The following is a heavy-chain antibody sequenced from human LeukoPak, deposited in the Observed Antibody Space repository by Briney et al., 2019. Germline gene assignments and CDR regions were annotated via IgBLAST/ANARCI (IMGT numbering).Heavy chain of an antibody. CDR2: FFYSGST. V-gene: IGHV4-59*11. J-gene: IGHJ4*02. CDR1: GGFISNHY. Sequence: PSETLSLTCTVSGGFISNHYWSWIRQPPGKGLEWIGYFFYSGSTDYNPSLKSRLTLSVDTSKNQFSLKLSSVTAADTAVYYCARGPPPDFDYWGRGTLVTVSS. CDR3: ARGPPPDFDY.